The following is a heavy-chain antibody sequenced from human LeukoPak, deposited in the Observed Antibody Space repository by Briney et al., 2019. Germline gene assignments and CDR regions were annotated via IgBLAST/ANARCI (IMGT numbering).Heavy chain of an antibody. Sequence: PGASLRLSCAASGFTFSSYSMNWVRQAPGKGLEWVSYISSGSNTIYYADSVKGRFTISRDNAKKSLFLQNNSLRAEDTAVYYCARTPSGYETDYYFDYWGQGTLVTVSS. CDR1: GFTFSSYS. CDR3: ARTPSGYETDYYFDY. CDR2: ISSGSNTI. V-gene: IGHV3-48*01. D-gene: IGHD5-12*01. J-gene: IGHJ4*02.